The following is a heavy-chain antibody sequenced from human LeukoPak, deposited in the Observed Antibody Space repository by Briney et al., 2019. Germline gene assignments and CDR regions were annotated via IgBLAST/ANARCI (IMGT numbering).Heavy chain of an antibody. J-gene: IGHJ4*02. CDR2: VKQDGRAT. Sequence: GGPLRLSCAGSGFTFSSYWMTWVRQAPGKGLEWVANVKQDGRATYYGDSVKGRFTISSDNAQNSLYLQMNSLRAEDTAVCYCAKDSYASGSHGDWGQGTLVTVSS. CDR3: AKDSYASGSHGD. D-gene: IGHD3-10*01. CDR1: GFTFSSYW. V-gene: IGHV3-7*05.